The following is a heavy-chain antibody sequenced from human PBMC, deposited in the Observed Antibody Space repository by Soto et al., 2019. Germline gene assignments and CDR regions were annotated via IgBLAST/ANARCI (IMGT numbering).Heavy chain of an antibody. CDR2: MYYSGST. CDR3: ATITVAGTPYYYMGV. V-gene: IGHV4-39*01. D-gene: IGHD6-19*01. J-gene: IGHJ6*03. Sequence: QLQLQESGPGLVKPSETLSLTCTVSGGSISSSSYYWGWIRQPPGKGLEWIGNMYYSGSTYYNPSLKSRVTMSLDTSKNQFSLKLSSVTAADTAVYHCATITVAGTPYYYMGVWGKGTTVTVSS. CDR1: GGSISSSSYY.